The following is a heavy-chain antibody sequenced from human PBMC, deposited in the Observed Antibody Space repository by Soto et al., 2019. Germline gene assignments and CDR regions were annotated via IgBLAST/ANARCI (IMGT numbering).Heavy chain of an antibody. J-gene: IGHJ3*02. D-gene: IGHD4-17*01. CDR1: GYSFTSYW. V-gene: IGHV5-51*01. CDR2: IYPGDSDT. CDR3: ARHGPDYGDYFDAFDI. Sequence: PGESLKISCKGSGYSFTSYWIGWVRQMPGKGLEWMGIIYPGDSDTRYSPSFQGQVTISADKSISTAYLQWSSLKASDTAMYYCARHGPDYGDYFDAFDIWGQGTMVTVS.